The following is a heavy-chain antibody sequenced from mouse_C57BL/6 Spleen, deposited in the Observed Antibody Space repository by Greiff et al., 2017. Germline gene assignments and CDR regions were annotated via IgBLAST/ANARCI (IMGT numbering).Heavy chain of an antibody. CDR1: GYTFTSYW. CDR3: ARSSSYWYFDV. J-gene: IGHJ1*03. Sequence: QVQLQQPGAELVKPGASVKLSCKASGYTFTSYWMQWVKQRPGQGLEWIGEIDPSDSYTNYNQKFKGKATLTVDTSSSTAYMQLSSLTSEDSAVYCCARSSSYWYFDVWGTGTTVTVSS. V-gene: IGHV1-50*01. CDR2: IDPSDSYT. D-gene: IGHD1-1*01.